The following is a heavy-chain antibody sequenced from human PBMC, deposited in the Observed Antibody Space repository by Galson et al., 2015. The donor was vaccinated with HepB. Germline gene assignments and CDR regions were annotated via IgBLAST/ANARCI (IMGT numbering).Heavy chain of an antibody. CDR1: GFTFSSYD. CDR3: AGAYGDYGDYYYGMDV. Sequence: SLRLSCAASGFTFSSYDMHWVRQATGKGLEWVSAIGTAGDTYYPGSVKGRFTISRENAKNSLYLQMNSLRAGDTAVYYCAGAYGDYGDYYYGMDVWGQGTTVTVSS. V-gene: IGHV3-13*04. J-gene: IGHJ6*02. CDR2: IGTAGDT. D-gene: IGHD4-17*01.